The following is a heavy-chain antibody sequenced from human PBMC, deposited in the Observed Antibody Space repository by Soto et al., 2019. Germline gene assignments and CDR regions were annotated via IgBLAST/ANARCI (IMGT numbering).Heavy chain of an antibody. V-gene: IGHV1-46*03. Sequence: QVQLVQSGAEVKKPGASVKVSCQASGYTFTSYYMHWVRQAPGQGLEWMGIINPSGGGTSYAQNFQGRVTMTRATSTSTVYMELSSMRSEDTAVYYCASSSWRVFDYWGQGTLVTVSS. CDR2: INPSGGGT. CDR1: GYTFTSYY. D-gene: IGHD2-2*01. J-gene: IGHJ4*02. CDR3: ASSSWRVFDY.